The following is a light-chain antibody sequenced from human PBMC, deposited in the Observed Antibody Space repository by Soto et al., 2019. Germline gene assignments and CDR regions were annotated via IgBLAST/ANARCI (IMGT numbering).Light chain of an antibody. J-gene: IGLJ3*02. Sequence: QSVLTQPPSASGTPGQRATISCSGSSSNIGSDYVYWYQQLPGTAPKLLIYRNNQRPSVVPDRFSGSKSGTSASLAISGLRSEDEADYYCATWDDSLSGWVFGGGTKLTVL. CDR1: SSNIGSDY. V-gene: IGLV1-47*01. CDR2: RNN. CDR3: ATWDDSLSGWV.